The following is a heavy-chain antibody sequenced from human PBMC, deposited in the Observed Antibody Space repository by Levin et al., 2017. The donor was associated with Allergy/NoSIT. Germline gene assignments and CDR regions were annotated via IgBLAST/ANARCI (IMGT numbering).Heavy chain of an antibody. Sequence: LSLTCAASGFTFSSYNMNWVRQAPGKGLEWVSSISSSGSFIYYADSVKGRFTISRDNAKNSLYLQMNSLRAEDTAVYYCARVASIAAMDVWGKGTTVTVSS. J-gene: IGHJ6*04. CDR2: ISSSGSFI. CDR1: GFTFSSYN. V-gene: IGHV3-21*01. D-gene: IGHD6-6*01. CDR3: ARVASIAAMDV.